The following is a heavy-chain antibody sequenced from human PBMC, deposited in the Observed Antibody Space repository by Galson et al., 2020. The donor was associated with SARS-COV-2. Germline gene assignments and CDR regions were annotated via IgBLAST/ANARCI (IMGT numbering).Heavy chain of an antibody. D-gene: IGHD3-22*01. Sequence: EWIGKINHSGKITYKPSLKSRVTISVDPSKNQFSLKLTSVTAADTSMYFCAREKVVDATFYKANWFDPWGQGTLVIVSS. V-gene: IGHV4-34*01. J-gene: IGHJ5*02. CDR3: AREKVVDATFYKANWFDP. CDR2: INHSGKI.